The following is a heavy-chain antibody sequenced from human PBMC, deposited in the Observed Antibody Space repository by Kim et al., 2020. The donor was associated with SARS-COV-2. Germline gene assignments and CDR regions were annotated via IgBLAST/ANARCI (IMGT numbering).Heavy chain of an antibody. D-gene: IGHD2-2*01. CDR1: GFTFRSYA. J-gene: IGHJ6*02. Sequence: GGSLRLSCAASGFTFRSYAMYWVHQAPGKGLEWVAVISYDGNDKNYADSVKGRFTISRDNSKNTLFLQINSLRAEDTAVYYCSRGGEEEVVADGYFYYGMDVWGQGTVDSVSS. CDR3: SRGGEEEVVADGYFYYGMDV. CDR2: ISYDGNDK. V-gene: IGHV3-30-3*01.